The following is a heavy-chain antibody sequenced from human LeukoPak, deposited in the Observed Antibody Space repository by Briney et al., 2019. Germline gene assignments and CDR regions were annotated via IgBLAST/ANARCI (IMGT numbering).Heavy chain of an antibody. J-gene: IGHJ4*02. D-gene: IGHD3-3*01. Sequence: PSETLSLTCSVSGGSISTDYWSWIRQTPGKRLEEIGYIYNSGSPNYNPSLEGRVTMSIDTSKNHFSLKLSSVTAADTAVYYCTRGRYYEPIDSWGQGTLVTVSS. CDR1: GGSISTDY. V-gene: IGHV4-59*01. CDR2: IYNSGSP. CDR3: TRGRYYEPIDS.